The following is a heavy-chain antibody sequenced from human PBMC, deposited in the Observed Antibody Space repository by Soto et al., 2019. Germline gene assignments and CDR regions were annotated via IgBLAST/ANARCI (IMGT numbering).Heavy chain of an antibody. J-gene: IGHJ4*02. CDR1: GYTFTSYG. CDR2: ISAYNGNT. D-gene: IGHD1-26*01. CDR3: ARDDSGFSGSHYIDYFNY. Sequence: GASVKVSCKASGYTFTSYGISWVRQAPGQGLEWMGWISAYNGNTNYAQKLQGRVTMTTDTSTSTAYMELRSLRSDDTAVYYCARDDSGFSGSHYIDYFNYWGQGALVTVYS. V-gene: IGHV1-18*01.